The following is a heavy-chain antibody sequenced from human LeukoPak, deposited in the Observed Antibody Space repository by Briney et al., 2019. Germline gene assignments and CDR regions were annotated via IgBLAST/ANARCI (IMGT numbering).Heavy chain of an antibody. D-gene: IGHD2-2*01. J-gene: IGHJ2*01. V-gene: IGHV4-59*01. CDR2: IYYSGST. CDR3: ARDRGDCSSTSCYGPWYFDL. CDR1: GGSISSYY. Sequence: PSETLSLTCTVSGGSISSYYWSWIRQPPGKGLEWIGYIYYSGSTNYNPSLKSRVTISEDTSKNQFSLKLSSVTAADTAVYYCARDRGDCSSTSCYGPWYFDLWGRGTLVTVSS.